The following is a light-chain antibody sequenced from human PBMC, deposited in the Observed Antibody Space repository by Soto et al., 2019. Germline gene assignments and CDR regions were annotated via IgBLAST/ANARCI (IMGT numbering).Light chain of an antibody. V-gene: IGKV3-15*01. CDR2: DAS. Sequence: EIVMTQSPATLSVSPGERATLSCRASQTVSSNLAWYQQKPGQAPRLLIYDASTRATGIPVRFRGSGSGTEFTLTISSLQSEDSAVYYCQQHNNWPRTFGQGTKVDTK. CDR3: QQHNNWPRT. CDR1: QTVSSN. J-gene: IGKJ1*01.